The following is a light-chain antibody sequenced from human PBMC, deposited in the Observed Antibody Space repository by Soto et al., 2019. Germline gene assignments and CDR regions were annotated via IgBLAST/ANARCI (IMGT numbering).Light chain of an antibody. V-gene: IGLV1-40*01. CDR1: SSNIGAGYD. CDR3: QSSDSSLSGPAFV. J-gene: IGLJ1*01. CDR2: GNT. Sequence: QSVLTQPPSVSGAPGQRVTISCTGSSSNIGAGYDVHWYQQLPGTAPKLLIYGNTNRPSGVPDRFSGSKSGTSASLAITGLQAEDEADYYCQSSDSSLSGPAFVFGTGTKVTVL.